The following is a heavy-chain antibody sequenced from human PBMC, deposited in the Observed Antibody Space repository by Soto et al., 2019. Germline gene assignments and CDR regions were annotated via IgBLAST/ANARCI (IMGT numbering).Heavy chain of an antibody. CDR3: AHRLSVGGSGWFDP. D-gene: IGHD6-19*01. Sequence: SGPTLVNPTQTLTLTFTFSGFSLITSLVCVGWIRHPPGKALEWLALIYWDDDKRYSPSLKSRLTITKDTSKNQVVLTMTNMDPVDTATYYCAHRLSVGGSGWFDPWGQGTLVTVSS. J-gene: IGHJ5*02. CDR1: GFSLITSLVC. V-gene: IGHV2-5*02. CDR2: IYWDDDK.